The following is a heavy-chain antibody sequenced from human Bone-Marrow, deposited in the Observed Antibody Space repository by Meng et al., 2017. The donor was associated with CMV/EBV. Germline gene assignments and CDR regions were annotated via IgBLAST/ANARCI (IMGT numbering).Heavy chain of an antibody. J-gene: IGHJ3*02. Sequence: GGSLRLSCAASGFTFSSYAMSWVRQAPGKGLEWVSTISGSGGNTYYPDSVKGRFTISRDNSRNTLYLQMNSLRAEDTAVYYCAKGGNYGAFDIWGQGTTVTVSS. V-gene: IGHV3-23*01. CDR2: ISGSGGNT. CDR1: GFTFSSYA. D-gene: IGHD3-16*01. CDR3: AKGGNYGAFDI.